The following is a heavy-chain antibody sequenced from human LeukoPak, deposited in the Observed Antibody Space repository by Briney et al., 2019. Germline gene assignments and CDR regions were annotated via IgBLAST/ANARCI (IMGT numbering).Heavy chain of an antibody. J-gene: IGHJ4*02. D-gene: IGHD5-12*01. CDR1: GGSISSYY. CDR2: IYYSGST. Sequence: SETLSLTCTVSGGSISSYYWSWIRQPPGKGLEWIGYIYYSGSTNYNPSLKSRFTISVDTSKNQFSLKLSSVTAADTSVYYCARLRGIVATIPYFDYWGQGSLVTVSS. CDR3: ARLRGIVATIPYFDY. V-gene: IGHV4-59*08.